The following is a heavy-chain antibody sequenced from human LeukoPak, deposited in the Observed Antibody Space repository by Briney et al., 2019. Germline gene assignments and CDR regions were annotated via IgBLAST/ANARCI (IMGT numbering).Heavy chain of an antibody. D-gene: IGHD6-13*01. CDR2: IYTSGST. CDR1: GGSISSYY. J-gene: IGHJ4*02. CDR3: ARGKTGSSSSRAQTTDY. Sequence: SETLSLTCTVSGGSISSYYWSWIRQPAGKGLEWIGRIYTSGSTNYNPSLKSRVTMSVDTSKNQFSLKLSSVTAADTAVYYCARGKTGSSSSRAQTTDYWGQGTLVTVSS. V-gene: IGHV4-4*07.